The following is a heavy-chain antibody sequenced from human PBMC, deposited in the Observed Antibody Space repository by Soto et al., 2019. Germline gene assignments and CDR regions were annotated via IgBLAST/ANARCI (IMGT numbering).Heavy chain of an antibody. V-gene: IGHV1-18*01. D-gene: IGHD3-3*01. CDR2: ISAYNGNT. J-gene: IGHJ5*02. Sequence: AAVKVSCKASGYTFTSYGISWVRQAPGQGLEWMGWISAYNGNTNYAQKLQGRVTMTTDTSTSTAYMELRSLRSDDKAVDYCSRRRGYRRKSWYISGWFDPWGQGTLVTVSS. CDR1: GYTFTSYG. CDR3: SRRRGYRRKSWYISGWFDP.